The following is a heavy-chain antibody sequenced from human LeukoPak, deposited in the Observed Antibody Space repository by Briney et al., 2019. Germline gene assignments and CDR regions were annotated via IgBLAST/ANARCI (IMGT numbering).Heavy chain of an antibody. D-gene: IGHD3-22*01. CDR3: ARDPGYDTNR. V-gene: IGHV4-61*02. CDR2: IYTSGTT. J-gene: IGHJ4*02. CDR1: GGSISSGSFY. Sequence: SETLSLTCTVSGGSISSGSFYWSWIRQPAGKGLEWIGRIYTSGTTNYNPSLKSRVTISADTSKNQFSLKVSSVTAADTAVYYCARDPGYDTNRWGQGTRVTVSS.